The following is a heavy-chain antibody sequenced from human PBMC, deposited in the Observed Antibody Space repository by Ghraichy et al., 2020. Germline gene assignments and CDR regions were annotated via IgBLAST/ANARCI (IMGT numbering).Heavy chain of an antibody. Sequence: GESLNISCAASGFTFDDYGMNWVRQAPGKWLEWVSSINWNGASTGYADSVKGRFTISRDNARNSLYLQMNSLRVEDTALYHCSRTGYSSTWNPDYFDYWGQGILVTVSS. D-gene: IGHD6-13*01. CDR1: GFTFDDYG. CDR2: INWNGAST. CDR3: SRTGYSSTWNPDYFDY. V-gene: IGHV3-20*01. J-gene: IGHJ4*02.